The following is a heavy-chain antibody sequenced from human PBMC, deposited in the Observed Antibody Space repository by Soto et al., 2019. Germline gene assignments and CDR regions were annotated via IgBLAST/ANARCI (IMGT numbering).Heavy chain of an antibody. J-gene: IGHJ4*02. CDR1: GGSISSYY. CDR2: IYYSGST. V-gene: IGHV4-59*01. CDR3: ARFAGAPAHRFDY. D-gene: IGHD2-2*01. Sequence: SETLSLTCTVSGGSISSYYWSWIRQPPGKGLEWIGYIYYSGSTNYNPSLKSRVTISVDTSKNQFSLKLSSVTAADTAVYYCARFAGAPAHRFDYWGQGTLVTVSS.